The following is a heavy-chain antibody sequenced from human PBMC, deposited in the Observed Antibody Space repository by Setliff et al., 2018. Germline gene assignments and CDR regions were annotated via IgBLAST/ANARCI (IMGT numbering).Heavy chain of an antibody. CDR2: INYRGST. D-gene: IGHD6-19*01. Sequence: SETLSLTCAVYGGSFSSYYWSWIRQPPGKGLEWIGEINYRGSTNYNPSLKSRVTISVDKSTNQFSLKLNSVTAADTAVYYCVRTDYSDGRYSMDVWGKGTTVTVSS. CDR1: GGSFSSYY. V-gene: IGHV4-34*01. CDR3: VRTDYSDGRYSMDV. J-gene: IGHJ6*03.